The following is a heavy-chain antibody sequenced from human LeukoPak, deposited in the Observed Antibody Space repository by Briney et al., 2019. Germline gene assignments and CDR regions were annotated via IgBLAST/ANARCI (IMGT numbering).Heavy chain of an antibody. Sequence: ASVKVSCKASGYTFTGYYMHWVRQAPGHGLEWMGWINPNSGGTNYAQKFQGRVTMTRDTSISTAYMELSRLRSDDPAVYYGAMLAVAGIYYSACCGHGTLVTVSS. CDR2: INPNSGGT. D-gene: IGHD6-19*01. V-gene: IGHV1-2*02. CDR3: AMLAVAGIYYSAC. CDR1: GYTFTGYY. J-gene: IGHJ4*01.